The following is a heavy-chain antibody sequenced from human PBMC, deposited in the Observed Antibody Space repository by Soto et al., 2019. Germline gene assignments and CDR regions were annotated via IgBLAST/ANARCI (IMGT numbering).Heavy chain of an antibody. V-gene: IGHV1-18*01. CDR1: GYTFSTFG. D-gene: IGHD6-13*01. Sequence: QVQLVESGAEVKKPGASVKVSCSTSGYTFSTFGISWVRQVPGQGLEWLGRISGYNGEINLDQRFQGRLTMTTDTXTXXADRELKMLSSDDTAIYFCSRDYGSSWVGGGFLDCWGQGALVTVSS. CDR2: ISGYNGEI. CDR3: SRDYGSSWVGGGFLDC. J-gene: IGHJ1*01.